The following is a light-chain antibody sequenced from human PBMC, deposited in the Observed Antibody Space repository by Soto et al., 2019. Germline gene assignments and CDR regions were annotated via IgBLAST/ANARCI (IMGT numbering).Light chain of an antibody. CDR2: EVN. CDR3: SSYAGSNNLV. V-gene: IGLV2-8*01. Sequence: QSALTQPPSASGSPGQSVTISCTGTSSDVGGYKYVSWYQQHPGKVPKLMIYEVNKRPSGVPDRFSGSKSGNTASLTVSGLQADDEADYYCSSYAGSNNLVFGGGTKLTVL. CDR1: SSDVGGYKY. J-gene: IGLJ2*01.